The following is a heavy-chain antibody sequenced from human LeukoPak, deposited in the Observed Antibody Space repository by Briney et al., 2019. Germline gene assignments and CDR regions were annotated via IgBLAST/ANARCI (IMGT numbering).Heavy chain of an antibody. CDR3: AKGNIVATFDAFDI. CDR2: ISWNSGSI. V-gene: IGHV3-9*01. J-gene: IGHJ3*02. Sequence: PGGSLRLSCAASGFTFTNPWMSWVRQAPGRGLEGVTGISWNSGSIRYADSGRGRFAISRDNAKNSMYLQMNSLRAEDTALYYCAKGNIVATFDAFDIWGQGTMVTVSS. CDR1: GFTFTNPW. D-gene: IGHD5-12*01.